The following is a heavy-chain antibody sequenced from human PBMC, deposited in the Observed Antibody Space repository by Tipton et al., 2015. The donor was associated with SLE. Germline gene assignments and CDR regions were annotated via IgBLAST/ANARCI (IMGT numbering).Heavy chain of an antibody. D-gene: IGHD6-19*01. CDR2: VYYTGIT. Sequence: TLSLTCTVSGGSISSHYWSWIRQPPGKGLEWIGYVYYTGITNYKSSLKSRVTISVDTSKNQFSLKLSSVTAADTAVYYCARDPSSGWTGFDAFDIWGQGTMVTVSS. CDR3: ARDPSSGWTGFDAFDI. V-gene: IGHV4-59*11. J-gene: IGHJ3*02. CDR1: GGSISSHY.